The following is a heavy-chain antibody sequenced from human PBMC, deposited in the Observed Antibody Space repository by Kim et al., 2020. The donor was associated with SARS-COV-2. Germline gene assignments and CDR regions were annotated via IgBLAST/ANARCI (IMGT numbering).Heavy chain of an antibody. CDR1: GYSISSGYY. CDR3: ARDDFWGGRNWFDP. V-gene: IGHV4-38-2*02. Sequence: SETLSLTCTVSGYSISSGYYWGWIQQPPGKGLEWIGSIYHSGSTYYNPSLKSRVTISVDTSKNQFSLKLSSVTAADTAVYYCARDDFWGGRNWFDPWGQG. CDR2: IYHSGST. J-gene: IGHJ5*02. D-gene: IGHD3-3*01.